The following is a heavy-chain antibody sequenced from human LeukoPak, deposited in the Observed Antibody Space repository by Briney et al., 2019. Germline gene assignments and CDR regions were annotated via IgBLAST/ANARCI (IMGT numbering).Heavy chain of an antibody. J-gene: IGHJ4*02. CDR1: GFTFSSYG. CDR2: ISYDGSNK. D-gene: IGHD3-3*01. V-gene: IGHV3-30*03. Sequence: GGSLRLSCAASGFTFSSYGMHWVRQAPGKGLEWVAVISYDGSNKYYADSVKGRFTISRDNSKNTLYLQMNSLGAEDTAVYYCARERLGIFGALGYWGQGTLVTVS. CDR3: ARERLGIFGALGY.